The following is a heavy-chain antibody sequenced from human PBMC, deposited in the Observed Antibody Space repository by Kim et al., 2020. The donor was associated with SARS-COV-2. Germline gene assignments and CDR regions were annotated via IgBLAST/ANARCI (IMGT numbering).Heavy chain of an antibody. J-gene: IGHJ4*02. V-gene: IGHV4-39*01. CDR1: GGSISSSFNY. CDR2: VYHSGST. D-gene: IGHD3-22*01. Sequence: SETLSLTCTVSGGSISSSFNYWGWIRQPPGKGLEWIGSVYHSGSTYDSPSLKSGVTVSVDTSKNKYYLKVTSVTAADTAVYFCARLPHDSSGYVDSWGPGILVTVSS. CDR3: ARLPHDSSGYVDS.